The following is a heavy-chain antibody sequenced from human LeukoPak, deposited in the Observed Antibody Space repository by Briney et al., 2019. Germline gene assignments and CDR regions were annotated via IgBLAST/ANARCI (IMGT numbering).Heavy chain of an antibody. J-gene: IGHJ4*02. CDR3: ARAEVLPDFYDTSGGFDY. Sequence: ASVKVSCKASGYTFTGYFMHWVRQAPGQGLEWMGWINPNSGGTNYAQKFQGRVTMTGDTSISTAYMDLSSLRSDDTAVYYCARAEVLPDFYDTSGGFDYWGQGTLVTVSS. D-gene: IGHD3-22*01. CDR2: INPNSGGT. CDR1: GYTFTGYF. V-gene: IGHV1-2*02.